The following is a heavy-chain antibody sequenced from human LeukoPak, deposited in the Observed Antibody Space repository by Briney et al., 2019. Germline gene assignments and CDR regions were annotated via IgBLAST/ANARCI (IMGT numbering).Heavy chain of an antibody. CDR2: ISDSGGRT. CDR3: AKRGVVIRVILVGFHKEAYYFDS. V-gene: IGHV3-23*01. Sequence: GGSLRLSRAVSGITLSNYGMSWVRQAPGKGLEWVAGISDSGGRTNYADSVKGRFTISRDNPKNTLYLQMNSLRAEDTAVYFCAKRGVVIRVILVGFHKEAYYFDSWGQGALVTVPS. D-gene: IGHD3-22*01. J-gene: IGHJ4*02. CDR1: GITLSNYG.